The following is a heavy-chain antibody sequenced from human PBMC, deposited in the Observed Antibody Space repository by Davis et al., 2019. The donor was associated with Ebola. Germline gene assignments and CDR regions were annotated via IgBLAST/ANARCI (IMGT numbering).Heavy chain of an antibody. CDR2: IYPGDSDT. J-gene: IGHJ4*02. Sequence: GESLKISCQASGYTFSTYWIGWVRQMPGKGLEWMGIIYPGDSDTRYSPSFQGQVTISADKSISTAYLQWSSLKASDTAMYYCARQGREYSSSGGDYWGQGTLVTVSS. CDR3: ARQGREYSSSGGDY. V-gene: IGHV5-51*01. D-gene: IGHD6-6*01. CDR1: GYTFSTYW.